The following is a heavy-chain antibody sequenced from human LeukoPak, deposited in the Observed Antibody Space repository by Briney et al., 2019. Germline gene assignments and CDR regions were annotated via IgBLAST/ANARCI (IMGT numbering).Heavy chain of an antibody. D-gene: IGHD5-18*01. J-gene: IGHJ4*02. CDR1: GGSISSGGYY. CDR3: ARGWSYGYYFDY. V-gene: IGHV4-31*03. CDR2: IYYSGST. Sequence: PSETLSLTCTVSGGSISSGGYYWSWVRQHRGKGLEWIGYIYYSGSTYYSPSLKSRVTISVDTSKNQFSLKLSSVTASDTAVYYCARGWSYGYYFDYWGQGTLVTVSS.